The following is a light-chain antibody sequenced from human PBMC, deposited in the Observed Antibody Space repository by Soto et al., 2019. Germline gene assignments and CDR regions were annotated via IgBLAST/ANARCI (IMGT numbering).Light chain of an antibody. CDR2: GAS. CDR3: QHYGTSPWT. CDR1: QSVSSSY. V-gene: IGKV3-20*01. J-gene: IGKJ1*01. Sequence: VLSQSPGTLSLSPGERATLSCRASQSVSSSYLAWYQQKPGQAPRLLIYGASSRATGIPDRFSGSGSGADFTLTISRLEPEDFAVYYCQHYGTSPWTFGQGTKV.